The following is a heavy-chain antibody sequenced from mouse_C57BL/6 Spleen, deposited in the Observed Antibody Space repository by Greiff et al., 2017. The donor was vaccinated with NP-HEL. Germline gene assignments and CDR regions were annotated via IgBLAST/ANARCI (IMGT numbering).Heavy chain of an antibody. Sequence: EVQGVESGPELVKPGASVKISCKASGYSFTDYNMNWVKQSNGKSLEWIGVINPNYGTTSYNQKFKGKATLTVDQSSSTAYMQLNSLTSEDSAVYYCARGGGYPYYFDYWGQGTTLTVSS. V-gene: IGHV1-39*01. CDR3: ARGGGYPYYFDY. CDR1: GYSFTDYN. D-gene: IGHD2-2*01. J-gene: IGHJ2*01. CDR2: INPNYGTT.